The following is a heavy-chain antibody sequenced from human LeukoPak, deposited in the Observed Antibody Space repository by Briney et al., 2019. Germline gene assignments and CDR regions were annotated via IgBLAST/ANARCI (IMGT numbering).Heavy chain of an antibody. CDR3: ARDSPGYLAYDS. Sequence: SETLSLTCTVSGGSISSSSYCWGWIRQPPGKGLEWIGSICYSGSTFYNPSLKSRVTLSVDTSKNQFSLKLSSVTAADTAVYYCARDSPGYLAYDSWGQGTLVTVSS. CDR1: GGSISSSSYC. J-gene: IGHJ4*02. D-gene: IGHD1-1*01. V-gene: IGHV4-39*01. CDR2: ICYSGST.